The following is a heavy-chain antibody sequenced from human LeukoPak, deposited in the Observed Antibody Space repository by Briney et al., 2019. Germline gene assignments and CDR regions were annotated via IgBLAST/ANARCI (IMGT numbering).Heavy chain of an antibody. V-gene: IGHV1-46*01. CDR1: GYTFTSYY. Sequence: GASVKVSCKASGYTFTSYYMHWVRQAPGQGLEWMGIINPSGGSTSYAQKFQGRVTMTRDMSTSTVYMELSSLRSEDTAVYYCAREIGSYYDSSGYYSNWFDPWGQGTLVTVSS. D-gene: IGHD3-22*01. CDR2: INPSGGST. CDR3: AREIGSYYDSSGYYSNWFDP. J-gene: IGHJ5*02.